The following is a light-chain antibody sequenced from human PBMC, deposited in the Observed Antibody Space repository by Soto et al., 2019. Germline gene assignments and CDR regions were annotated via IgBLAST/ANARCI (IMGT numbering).Light chain of an antibody. CDR2: AAS. CDR1: QGIIDY. CDR3: QKYDSAPHT. V-gene: IGKV1-27*01. J-gene: IGKJ1*01. Sequence: DIQMTQSPSSLSASVGDTVAITCRASQGIIDYLAWFQQRPGKAPKLLIYAASTLHTGVPSRFSGSGAGTDFTLTISSLQPEDAANYYCQKYDSAPHTFGQGTKVEIK.